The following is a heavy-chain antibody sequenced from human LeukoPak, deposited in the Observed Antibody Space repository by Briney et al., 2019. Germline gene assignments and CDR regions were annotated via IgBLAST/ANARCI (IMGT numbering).Heavy chain of an antibody. CDR3: ATAHIFSGGSSYSVVDY. Sequence: ASVKVSCKVSGYTFTDYYMHWVQQAPGKGLEWMGLVDPEDGETIYAEKFQGRVTITADTSTDTAYIELSSLRSEDTAVYYCATAHIFSGGSSYSVVDYWGQGTLVTVFS. CDR1: GYTFTDYY. CDR2: VDPEDGET. J-gene: IGHJ4*02. D-gene: IGHD2-15*01. V-gene: IGHV1-69-2*01.